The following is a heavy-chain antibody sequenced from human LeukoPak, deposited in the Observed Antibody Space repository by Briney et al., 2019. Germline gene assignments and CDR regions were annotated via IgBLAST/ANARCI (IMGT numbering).Heavy chain of an antibody. CDR1: GGSFSGYY. Sequence: SETLSLICAVFGGSFSGYYWSWIRQPPGKGLEWIGEINHSGSTNYNPSLKSRVTISVDTSKNQFSLKLSSVTAADTAVYYCARGKYSSSWEDYFDYWGQGTLVTVSS. V-gene: IGHV4-34*01. D-gene: IGHD6-13*01. J-gene: IGHJ4*02. CDR3: ARGKYSSSWEDYFDY. CDR2: INHSGST.